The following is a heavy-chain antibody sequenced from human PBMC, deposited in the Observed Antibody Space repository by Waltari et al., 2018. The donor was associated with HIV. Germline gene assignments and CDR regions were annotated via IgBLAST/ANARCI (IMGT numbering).Heavy chain of an antibody. D-gene: IGHD1-20*01. CDR1: DFTFSHYG. CDR2: ISYDGSNK. CDR3: ARGKTLVSTRTDY. Sequence: QVQLVESGGGVVQPGRSLRLSCAASDFTFSHYGRHWVRQAPGKGLEWVALISYDGSNKYYADSVKGRFTISRDKSKNTLHLQMNSLRSEDTAVYYCARGKTLVSTRTDYWGQGTLVTVSS. V-gene: IGHV3-30*03. J-gene: IGHJ4*02.